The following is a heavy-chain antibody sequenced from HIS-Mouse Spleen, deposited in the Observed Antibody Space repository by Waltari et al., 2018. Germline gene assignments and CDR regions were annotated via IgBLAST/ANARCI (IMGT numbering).Heavy chain of an antibody. CDR2: IYYSGSP. CDR3: AREIPYSSSWYDWYFDL. J-gene: IGHJ2*01. D-gene: IGHD6-13*01. CDR1: GGSISSSSYY. Sequence: QLQLQESGPGLVKPSETLSLTCTVSGGSISSSSYYWGWIRQPPGKGLGWIGSIYYSGSPYYNPPHKSRVTISVDTSKNQCSLKLSSVPAADTAVYYCAREIPYSSSWYDWYFDLWGRGTLVTVSS. V-gene: IGHV4-39*07.